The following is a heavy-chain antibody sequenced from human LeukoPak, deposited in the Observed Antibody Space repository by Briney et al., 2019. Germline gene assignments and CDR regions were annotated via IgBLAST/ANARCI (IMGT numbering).Heavy chain of an antibody. CDR2: INDGGST. J-gene: IGHJ3*02. Sequence: PSETLSLTCAVYGGSFTKHQWSWIRQPPGKGLEWIGAINDGGSTNYNPPLKSRVTISVDTSKNQFSLRLSSTTAADTAVYYCARGCSSTSCYRAFDIWGQGTMVTVSS. V-gene: IGHV4-34*01. CDR3: ARGCSSTSCYRAFDI. D-gene: IGHD2-2*02. CDR1: GGSFTKHQ.